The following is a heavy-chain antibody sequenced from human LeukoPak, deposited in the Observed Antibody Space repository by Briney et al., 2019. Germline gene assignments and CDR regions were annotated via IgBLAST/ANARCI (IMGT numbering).Heavy chain of an antibody. J-gene: IGHJ3*02. Sequence: PSETLSLTCTVSGASINSRDYYWGWIRQPPGQGLEWIGNIYSDGTTYYNPSLKSRVSISADTSKNHFSLWLSSVTAADMAVYYCAKHRGSFFEAFDIWGQGTAVSVSS. CDR2: IYSDGTT. CDR3: AKHRGSFFEAFDI. D-gene: IGHD1-26*01. V-gene: IGHV4-39*01. CDR1: GASINSRDYY.